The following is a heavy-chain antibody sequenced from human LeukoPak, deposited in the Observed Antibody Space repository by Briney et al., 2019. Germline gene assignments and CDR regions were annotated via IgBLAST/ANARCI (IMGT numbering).Heavy chain of an antibody. D-gene: IGHD2-15*01. CDR3: VIDLVAVAGLYNWFDP. CDR2: ISSSSSYI. J-gene: IGHJ5*02. Sequence: GGSLRLSCAASGCIFSNHSMKWVRQAPGKGLEWVSSISSSSSYIYYADSVKGRFTISRDKDTHPLYLQMNSLRAADTAVYYCVIDLVAVAGLYNWFDPGGQGTLVTVSS. CDR1: GCIFSNHS. V-gene: IGHV3-21*01.